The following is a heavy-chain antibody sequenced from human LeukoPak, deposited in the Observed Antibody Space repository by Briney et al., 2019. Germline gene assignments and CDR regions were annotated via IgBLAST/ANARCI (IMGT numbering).Heavy chain of an antibody. J-gene: IGHJ6*02. CDR2: IHYSGKA. CDR1: GGSISGHY. D-gene: IGHD3-16*01. V-gene: IGHV4-59*11. CDR3: ARFGVDYDMDV. Sequence: SETLSLSCTVSGGSISGHYWTWVRQPPGEGLEWIGQIHYSGKADYNPSLRSRITISVDTSKNQMSLKVTSVTAADTAVYYCARFGVDYDMDVWGQGTTVTVS.